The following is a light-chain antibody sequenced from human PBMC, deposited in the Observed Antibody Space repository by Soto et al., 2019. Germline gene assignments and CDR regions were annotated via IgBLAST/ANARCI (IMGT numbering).Light chain of an antibody. V-gene: IGKV3-15*01. CDR1: QTISNS. CDR2: DAS. Sequence: EIVMTQSPATLSVSPGEGATLFCRASQTISNSLAWYQQKPGQAPRLLIYDASALPTDIPTRFSGSGYGTDFTLPISSLQSEDFAFYFCQQYKIWPPAFGQGTKVEMK. CDR3: QQYKIWPPA. J-gene: IGKJ1*01.